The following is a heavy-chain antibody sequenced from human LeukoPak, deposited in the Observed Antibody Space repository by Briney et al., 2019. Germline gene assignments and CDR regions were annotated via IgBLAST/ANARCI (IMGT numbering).Heavy chain of an antibody. Sequence: GGSLRLSCAASGFTFSSYSMNWVRQAPGKGLEWVSSISSSSSYMYYADSVKGRFTISRDNAKNSLYPQMNSLRAEDTAVYYFGREQTTTATPPTGPPYYYYGMDVWGQGTTVTVSS. V-gene: IGHV3-21*01. CDR1: GFTFSSYS. CDR3: GREQTTTATPPTGPPYYYYGMDV. J-gene: IGHJ6*02. CDR2: ISSSSSYM. D-gene: IGHD4-11*01.